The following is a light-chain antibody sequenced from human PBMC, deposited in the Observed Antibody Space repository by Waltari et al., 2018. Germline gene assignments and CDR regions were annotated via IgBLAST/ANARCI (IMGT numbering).Light chain of an antibody. V-gene: IGKV1-5*03. CDR2: EVS. Sequence: DIQMTQSPSTLSASVGDRVPIPCRASQSILRWLAWYQQKPGKAPKVLIYEVSSLESGVPSRFSGSGSGTEFTLTINSLQPDDFATYYCQQYNSYPYTFGQGTKLEIK. CDR1: QSILRW. CDR3: QQYNSYPYT. J-gene: IGKJ2*01.